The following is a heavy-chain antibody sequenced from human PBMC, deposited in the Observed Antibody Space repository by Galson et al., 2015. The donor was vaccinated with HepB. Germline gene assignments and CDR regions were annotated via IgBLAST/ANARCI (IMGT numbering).Heavy chain of an antibody. CDR1: GFTFRSFA. V-gene: IGHV3-64D*06. CDR3: VRWTSQHSGYDE. Sequence: SLRLSCAASGFTFRSFAMHWVRQAPGKGPEFVSGIGISESSTHYTDSVKGRFSISRDNTKNTLYLQMSSLRLEDTAVYYCVRWTSQHSGYDERGQGTQVTVSS. CDR2: IGISESST. J-gene: IGHJ4*02. D-gene: IGHD5-12*01.